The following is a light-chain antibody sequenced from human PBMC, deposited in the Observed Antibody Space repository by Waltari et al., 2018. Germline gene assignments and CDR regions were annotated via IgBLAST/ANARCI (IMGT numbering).Light chain of an antibody. Sequence: QSALTQPASVSGSPGQSITISCAGTTRDVGCYTYVSWYQHHPGKAPKLMIYDVTQRPSGVSSRFSGSKSGNTASLTISGLQTDDEGDYYCCSYGGGSTVIFGGGTKLTVL. CDR1: TRDVGCYTY. J-gene: IGLJ2*01. CDR2: DVT. CDR3: CSYGGGSTVI. V-gene: IGLV2-23*02.